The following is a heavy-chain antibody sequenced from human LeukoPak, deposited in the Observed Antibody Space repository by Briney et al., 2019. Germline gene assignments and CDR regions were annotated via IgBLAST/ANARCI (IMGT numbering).Heavy chain of an antibody. D-gene: IGHD4-17*01. V-gene: IGHV1-2*02. J-gene: IGHJ4*02. CDR1: GYTVTGNY. Sequence: ASVKVSCKASGYTVTGNYLHWVRQAPGQGLEWMGWINPNSGGTKHGQKFQGRVSMTRGTSISTAYLELSSLRSDDTAVYYCARGRSVTTSSPFDYWGQGTLVTVSS. CDR3: ARGRSVTTSSPFDY. CDR2: INPNSGGT.